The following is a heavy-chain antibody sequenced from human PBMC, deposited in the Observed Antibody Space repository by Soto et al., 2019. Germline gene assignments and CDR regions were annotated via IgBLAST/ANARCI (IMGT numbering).Heavy chain of an antibody. CDR2: IIPIFGTA. Sequence: SVKVSCKASGGTFSSYAISWVRQAPGQGLEWMGGIIPIFGTANYAQKFQGRVTITADESTSTAYMELSSLRSEDTAVYYCAAAGGSYTYYYGMDVWGQGTTVTVAS. J-gene: IGHJ6*01. V-gene: IGHV1-69*13. D-gene: IGHD1-26*01. CDR3: AAAGGSYTYYYGMDV. CDR1: GGTFSSYA.